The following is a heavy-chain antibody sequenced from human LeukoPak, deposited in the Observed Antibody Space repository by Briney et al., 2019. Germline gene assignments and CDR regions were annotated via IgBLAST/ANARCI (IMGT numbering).Heavy chain of an antibody. CDR1: GFTFTDAW. V-gene: IGHV3-15*01. D-gene: IGHD6-6*01. CDR2: IKSKSDGGTT. Sequence: QTGGSLRLSCAASGFTFTDAWMNWVRQAPGKGLEWVGRIKSKSDGGTTDNAAPVKGRFTISRDDSKNTLYLQMNSLKIEDTAVYFCTTDIWIATRSDYWGQGTLVTVTS. J-gene: IGHJ4*02. CDR3: TTDIWIATRSDY.